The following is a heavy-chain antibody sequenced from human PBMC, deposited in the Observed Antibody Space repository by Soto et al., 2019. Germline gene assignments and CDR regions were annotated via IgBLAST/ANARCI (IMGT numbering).Heavy chain of an antibody. CDR3: ARVAANLYGMEL. Sequence: ASVKVSCKASGYTFTSYDINWVRQATGQGLEWMGWVNPNSGNTGYAQKFQGRVTMTRNTSISTAYMELSSLRSEDTAVYYCARVAANLYGMELWGQGTTVTVSS. V-gene: IGHV1-8*01. CDR2: VNPNSGNT. J-gene: IGHJ6*01. D-gene: IGHD2-15*01. CDR1: GYTFTSYD.